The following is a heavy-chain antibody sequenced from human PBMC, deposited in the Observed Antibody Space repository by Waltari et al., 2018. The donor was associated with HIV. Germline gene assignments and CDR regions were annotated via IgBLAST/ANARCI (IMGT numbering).Heavy chain of an antibody. Sequence: QVQLQQWGAGLLQPPETLSLTCAVYGGSFSGYYWSCIRQPRGKGLEWIGEINHSGSTNYNPSLKSRVTISVDTSKNQFSLKLSSVTAADTAVYYCARGCGHCSSTSCYREGWFDPWGQGTLVTVSS. CDR3: ARGCGHCSSTSCYREGWFDP. J-gene: IGHJ5*02. V-gene: IGHV4-34*01. CDR2: INHSGST. CDR1: GGSFSGYY. D-gene: IGHD2-2*02.